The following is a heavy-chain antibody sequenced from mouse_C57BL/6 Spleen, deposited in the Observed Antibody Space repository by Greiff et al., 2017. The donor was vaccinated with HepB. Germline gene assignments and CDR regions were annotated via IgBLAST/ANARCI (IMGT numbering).Heavy chain of an antibody. J-gene: IGHJ1*03. CDR1: GFTFSDYG. V-gene: IGHV5-17*01. CDR3: AILDYYGSSYPYFDV. CDR2: ISSGSSTI. Sequence: EVQLQQSGGGLVKPGGSLKLSCAASGFTFSDYGMHWVRQAPEKGLEWVAYISSGSSTIYYADTVKGRFTISRDNAKNTLFLQMTSLRSEDTAMYYCAILDYYGSSYPYFDVWGTGTTVTVSS. D-gene: IGHD1-1*01.